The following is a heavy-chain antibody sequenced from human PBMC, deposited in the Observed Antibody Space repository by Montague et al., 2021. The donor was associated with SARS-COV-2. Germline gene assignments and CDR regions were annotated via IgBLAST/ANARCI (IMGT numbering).Heavy chain of an antibody. CDR2: IYYSGST. CDR1: GGSISSSSYY. CDR3: ARHYYDSSGYYSPWYFDL. J-gene: IGHJ2*01. V-gene: IGHV4-39*01. D-gene: IGHD3-22*01. Sequence: SETLSLTCTVSGGSISSSSYYWGWICQPPGKGLEWIGSIYYSGSTYYNPSLKSRVTISVDTSENQFSLKLSSVTAADTAVYYCARHYYDSSGYYSPWYFDLWGRGTLVTVSS.